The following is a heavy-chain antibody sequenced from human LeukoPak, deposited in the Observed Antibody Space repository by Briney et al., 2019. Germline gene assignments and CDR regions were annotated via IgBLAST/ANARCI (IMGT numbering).Heavy chain of an antibody. CDR1: GYTFTSYY. J-gene: IGHJ3*02. CDR3: ARGPGYSSSWYYGAFDI. CDR2: INPSGGST. Sequence: ASVKVSCKASGYTFTSYYMHWVRQAPGQGLEWMGIINPSGGSTSYAQKFQGRVTMTRDTSTSTVYMELGSLRSEDTAVYYCARGPGYSSSWYYGAFDIWGQGAMVTVSS. D-gene: IGHD6-13*01. V-gene: IGHV1-46*01.